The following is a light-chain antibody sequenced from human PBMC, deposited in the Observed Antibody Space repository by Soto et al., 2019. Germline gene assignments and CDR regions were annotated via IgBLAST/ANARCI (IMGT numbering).Light chain of an antibody. Sequence: QSVLTQPPSPSVSPGQSVAISCTRTSSDVGGYNYVSWYQQYPGKAPKLIMYEVTKRPSGVPDRFSGSKSGNTASLTVSGLQAEDEADYYCCSYVGSNNYVFGTGTKVTVL. CDR2: EVT. J-gene: IGLJ1*01. CDR1: SSDVGGYNY. CDR3: CSYVGSNNYV. V-gene: IGLV2-8*01.